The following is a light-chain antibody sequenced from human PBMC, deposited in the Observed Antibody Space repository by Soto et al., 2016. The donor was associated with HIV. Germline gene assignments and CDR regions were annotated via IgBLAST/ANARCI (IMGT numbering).Light chain of an antibody. CDR2: LGS. Sequence: DIVMTQSPLSLPVTPGEPASISCRSSQSLLHSNGYNYLDWYLQKPGQSPHLLIYLGSNRASGVPDRFSGSGSGTDFTLTISRVEAEDVGIYYCMQARHHPNTFGQGTKLEVK. CDR1: QSLLHSNGYNY. CDR3: MQARHHPNT. J-gene: IGKJ2*01. V-gene: IGKV2-28*01.